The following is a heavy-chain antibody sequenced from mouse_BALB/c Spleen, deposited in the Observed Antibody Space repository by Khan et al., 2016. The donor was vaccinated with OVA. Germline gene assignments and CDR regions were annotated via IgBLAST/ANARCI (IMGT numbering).Heavy chain of an antibody. D-gene: IGHD2-14*01. CDR1: GFSLSRYN. CDR3: ARAYYRYDDYYAMDY. V-gene: IGHV2-6-4*01. CDR2: IWGGGGT. J-gene: IGHJ4*01. Sequence: VKLEESGPGLVAPSQSLSITCTVSGFSLSRYNIHWVRQPPGKGLEWLGMIWGGGGTDYNSTLKSRLSLSKDNSKSQVFLKMNSLQSDDTAMYYCARAYYRYDDYYAMDYWGQGTSVTVSS.